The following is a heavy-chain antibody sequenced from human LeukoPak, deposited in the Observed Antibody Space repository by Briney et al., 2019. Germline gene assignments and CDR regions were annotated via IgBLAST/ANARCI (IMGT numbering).Heavy chain of an antibody. J-gene: IGHJ4*02. V-gene: IGHV1-8*02. CDR3: ARVRPQWGSDY. CDR1: GGTFSSYA. CDR2: MNPNSGNT. Sequence: ASVKVSCKASGGTFSSYAISWVRQAPGQGLEWMGWMNPNSGNTGYAQKFQGRVTMTRNTSISTAYMELSSLRSEDTAVYYCARVRPQWGSDYWGQGTLVTVSS. D-gene: IGHD1-26*01.